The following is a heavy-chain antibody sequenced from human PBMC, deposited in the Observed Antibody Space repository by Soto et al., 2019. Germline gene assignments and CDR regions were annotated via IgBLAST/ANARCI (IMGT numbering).Heavy chain of an antibody. J-gene: IGHJ4*02. CDR1: GFTFSSYA. CDR3: AINSGSYYFNWYFDY. D-gene: IGHD1-26*01. CDR2: ISGSGGGT. Sequence: QTGGSLRLSCAASGFTFSSYAMSWVRQAPGKGLEWVSAISGSGGGTYYADSVKGRFTISRNNSKNVLYLQMKSLRAEDTAVYYCAINSGSYYFNWYFDYGGQGTLVTVSS. V-gene: IGHV3-23*01.